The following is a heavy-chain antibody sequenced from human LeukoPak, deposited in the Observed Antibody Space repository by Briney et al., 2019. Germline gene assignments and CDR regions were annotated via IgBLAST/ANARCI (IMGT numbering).Heavy chain of an antibody. CDR3: AKERDYRVSTSCDY. CDR1: GFTSSNFG. J-gene: IGHJ4*02. D-gene: IGHD3-10*01. Sequence: PGGSLRLSCAASGFTSSNFGMHWVRQAPGKGLEWVAVISYDGKVTFYADSVKGRFTISRDNSKNTLYLHMTSLRGGDTALYYCAKERDYRVSTSCDYWGQGTQVTVSS. CDR2: ISYDGKVT. V-gene: IGHV3-30*18.